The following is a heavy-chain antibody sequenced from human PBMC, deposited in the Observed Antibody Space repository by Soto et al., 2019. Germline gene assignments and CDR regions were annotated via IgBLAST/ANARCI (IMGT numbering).Heavy chain of an antibody. CDR2: IYYSGST. D-gene: IGHD6-13*01. CDR1: GGSVSSGSYY. Sequence: SETLSLTCTVSGGSVSSGSYYWSWIRQPPGKGLEWIGYIYYSGSTNYNPSLKSRVTISVDTSKNQFSLKLSSVTAADTAVYYCATLAAAGPTGWFDPWGQGTMVTVYS. CDR3: ATLAAAGPTGWFDP. J-gene: IGHJ5*02. V-gene: IGHV4-61*01.